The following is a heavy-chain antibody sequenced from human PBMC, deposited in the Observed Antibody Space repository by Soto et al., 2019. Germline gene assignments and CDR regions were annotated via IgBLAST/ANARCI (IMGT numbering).Heavy chain of an antibody. V-gene: IGHV3-23*01. J-gene: IGHJ4*02. CDR2: ISGSGGST. Sequence: TGGSLRLSCAASGFTFSSYAMSWVRQAPGKGPEWVSAISGSGGSTYYADSVKGRFTISRDNSKNTLYLQMNSLRAEDTAVYYCAKGPFTYYYDSKVFWGQGTLVTVSS. D-gene: IGHD3-22*01. CDR3: AKGPFTYYYDSKVF. CDR1: GFTFSSYA.